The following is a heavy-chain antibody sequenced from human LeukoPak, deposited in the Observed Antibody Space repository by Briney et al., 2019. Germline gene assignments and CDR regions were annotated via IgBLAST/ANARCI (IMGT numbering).Heavy chain of an antibody. D-gene: IGHD1-7*01. CDR3: AKAKGYNWNYEGFYYFDY. Sequence: GRSLRLSCAASGFTFSSYAMHWVRQAPGKGLEWVAVISYDGSNKYYADSVKGRFTISRDNSKNTLYLQMNSLRAEDTAVYYCAKAKGYNWNYEGFYYFDYWGQGTLVTVSS. CDR1: GFTFSSYA. CDR2: ISYDGSNK. V-gene: IGHV3-30-3*01. J-gene: IGHJ4*02.